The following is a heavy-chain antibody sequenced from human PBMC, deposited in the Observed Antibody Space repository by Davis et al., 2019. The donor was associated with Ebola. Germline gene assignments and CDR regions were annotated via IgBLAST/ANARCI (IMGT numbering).Heavy chain of an antibody. CDR1: GVTFNIYW. D-gene: IGHD2-15*01. Sequence: GESLKISCAASGVTFNIYWMTWVRQAPGKGLEWVATINPYGTEKYFVDSVEGRFTISRDNANNSLFLQMDSLRVEDTAVYYCVGYCSGANCYSLHWGQGILVTVSS. J-gene: IGHJ4*02. CDR2: INPYGTEK. CDR3: VGYCSGANCYSLH. V-gene: IGHV3-7*03.